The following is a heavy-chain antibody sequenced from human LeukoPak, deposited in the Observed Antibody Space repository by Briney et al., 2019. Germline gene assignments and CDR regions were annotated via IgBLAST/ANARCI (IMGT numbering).Heavy chain of an antibody. CDR1: GGSISSTNW. CDR3: AKSNGYGLVDI. D-gene: IGHD3-10*01. V-gene: IGHV4-4*02. J-gene: IGHJ3*02. CDR2: IYRSGTT. Sequence: PSETLSLTCAVSGGSISSTNWWSWVRQPPGKGLEWIGEIYRSGTTNYKPSLRSRVTISLDTSRNQFSLKLNSVTAADTAVYYCAKSNGYGLVDIWGQGTMVTVSS.